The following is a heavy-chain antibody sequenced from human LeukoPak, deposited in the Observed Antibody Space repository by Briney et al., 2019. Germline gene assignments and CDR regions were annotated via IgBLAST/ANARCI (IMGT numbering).Heavy chain of an antibody. J-gene: IGHJ6*03. V-gene: IGHV3-7*01. CDR2: IKQDGSEK. CDR1: GFTFSSYW. D-gene: IGHD6-13*01. Sequence: GGSLRLSCAASGFTFSSYWMSWVRQAPGKGLEWVANIKQDGSEKYYVDSVKGRFTISRDNAKNSLYLQMNSLRAEDTAVYYCARVLGIAALYYMDVWGKGTTVTISS. CDR3: ARVLGIAALYYMDV.